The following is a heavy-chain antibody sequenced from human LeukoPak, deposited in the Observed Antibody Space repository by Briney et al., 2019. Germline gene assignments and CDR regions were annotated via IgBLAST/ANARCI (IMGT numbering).Heavy chain of an antibody. D-gene: IGHD6-19*01. CDR3: ARVQWLDPSFDY. Sequence: GGSLRLSCTASGFTYNNYEMNWVRQAPGKGLEWVSVISGSGRSTYYADSVKGRFTISRDNAKNSLYLQMNSLRAEDTAVYYCARVQWLDPSFDYWGQGTLVTVSS. CDR1: GFTYNNYE. J-gene: IGHJ4*02. V-gene: IGHV3-23*01. CDR2: ISGSGRST.